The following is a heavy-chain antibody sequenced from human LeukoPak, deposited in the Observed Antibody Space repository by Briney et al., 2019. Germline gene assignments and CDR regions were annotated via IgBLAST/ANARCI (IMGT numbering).Heavy chain of an antibody. Sequence: PSETLSLTCTVSGGSISSSNYYWGWIRQPPGKGLEWIGNIYHTGSTYYIPSLKSRVTISSDTSKNQFSLKLSSVTAADTAVYYCARGRSIAARPYYYYYYMDVWGKGTTVTVSS. D-gene: IGHD6-6*01. J-gene: IGHJ6*03. CDR2: IYHTGST. CDR1: GGSISSSNYY. CDR3: ARGRSIAARPYYYYYYMDV. V-gene: IGHV4-39*07.